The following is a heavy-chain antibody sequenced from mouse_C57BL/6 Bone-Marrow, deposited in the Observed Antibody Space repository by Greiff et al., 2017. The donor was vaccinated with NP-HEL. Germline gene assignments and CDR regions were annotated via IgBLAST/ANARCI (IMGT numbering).Heavy chain of an antibody. J-gene: IGHJ2*01. CDR3: ARGGVYYGSSYFDY. CDR1: GYSITSGYY. D-gene: IGHD1-1*01. CDR2: ISYDGSN. V-gene: IGHV3-6*01. Sequence: ESGPGLVKPSQSLSLTCSVTGYSITSGYYWNWIRQFPGNKLEWMGYISYDGSNNYNPSLKNRISITRDTSKNQFFLKLNSVTTEDTATYYCARGGVYYGSSYFDYWGQGTTLTVSS.